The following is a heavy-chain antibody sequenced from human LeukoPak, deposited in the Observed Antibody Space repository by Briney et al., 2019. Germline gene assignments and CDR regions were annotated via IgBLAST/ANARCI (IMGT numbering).Heavy chain of an antibody. CDR2: IIPIFGTA. J-gene: IGHJ6*03. Sequence: SVKVSCKASGGTFSSYAISWVRQAPGQRLEWMGGIIPIFGTANYAQKFQGRVTITADESTSTAYMELSSLRSEDTAVYYCARDRRRYDYYYYYMDVWGKGTTVTVSS. D-gene: IGHD1-14*01. CDR1: GGTFSSYA. CDR3: ARDRRRYDYYYYYMDV. V-gene: IGHV1-69*01.